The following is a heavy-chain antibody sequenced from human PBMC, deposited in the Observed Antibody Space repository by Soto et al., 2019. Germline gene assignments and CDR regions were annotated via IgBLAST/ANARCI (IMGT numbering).Heavy chain of an antibody. D-gene: IGHD3-3*01. CDR2: IYYSGST. V-gene: IGHV4-59*01. J-gene: IGHJ6*02. Sequence: SETLSLTCTVSGGSISSYYWSWIRQPPGKGLEWIGYIYYSGSTNYNPSLKSRVTISVDTSKNQFSLKLSSVTAADTAVYYCARVSIFGVVRYYYYGMDVWGQGTTVTVSS. CDR1: GGSISSYY. CDR3: ARVSIFGVVRYYYYGMDV.